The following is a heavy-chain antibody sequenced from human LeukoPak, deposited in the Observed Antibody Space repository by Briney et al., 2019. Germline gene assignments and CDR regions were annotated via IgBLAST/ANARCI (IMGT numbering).Heavy chain of an antibody. J-gene: IGHJ4*02. CDR2: MYYSGTT. CDR1: GFTFSSYSMN. CDR3: ARHLDHYDTSGYYSPYFDF. Sequence: TGGSLRLSCAASGFTFSSYSMNWVRQAPGKGLEWIGRMYYSGTTYYNPSLKSRVTISVDTSKNQFSLKLSSVTAADTAVYYCARHLDHYDTSGYYSPYFDFWGQGTLVTVSS. D-gene: IGHD3-22*01. V-gene: IGHV4-59*08.